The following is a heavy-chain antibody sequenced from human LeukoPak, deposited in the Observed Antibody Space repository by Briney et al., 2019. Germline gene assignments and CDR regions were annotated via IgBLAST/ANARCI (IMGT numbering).Heavy chain of an antibody. J-gene: IGHJ3*02. CDR2: ISSDGRNK. V-gene: IGHV3-30*04. D-gene: IGHD3-10*01. Sequence: PGGSLRLSCAASGFMFNNYALHWVRQAPGKGLERVAIISSDGRNKYYADSVKGRFPISRDNSKNTLDLQMNSLRTEDTAVYYCARAYYYGSGSYAFDIWGQGTMVTVSS. CDR3: ARAYYYGSGSYAFDI. CDR1: GFMFNNYA.